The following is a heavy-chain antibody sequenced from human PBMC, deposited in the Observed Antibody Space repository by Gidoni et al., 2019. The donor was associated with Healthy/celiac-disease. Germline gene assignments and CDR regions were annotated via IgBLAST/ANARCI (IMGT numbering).Heavy chain of an antibody. CDR2: ISGSGGST. V-gene: IGHV3-23*01. CDR1: GFTFISYA. Sequence: EVQLFESVGGLVQPGGSLRLSCAASGFTFISYAMSWVRQAPGKGLEWVSAISGSGGSTYYADSVKGRFTISRDNSKNTLYLQMNSLRAEDTAVYYCAKDGGTMIVGHYWGQGTLVTVSS. CDR3: AKDGGTMIVGHY. J-gene: IGHJ4*02. D-gene: IGHD3-22*01.